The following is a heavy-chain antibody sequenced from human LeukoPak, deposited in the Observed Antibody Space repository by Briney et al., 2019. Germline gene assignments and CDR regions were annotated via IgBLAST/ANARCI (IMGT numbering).Heavy chain of an antibody. J-gene: IGHJ4*02. D-gene: IGHD3-22*01. CDR2: ISRSGSAI. CDR1: GFTFSSYA. V-gene: IGHV3-48*03. CDR3: ARRVIVVGLDY. Sequence: TGGSLRLSCAASGFTFSSYAMSWVRQAPGKGLEWVSYISRSGSAIYYADSVKGRFTISRDNAKNSLHLQMNSLRAEDTAVYYCARRVIVVGLDYWGQGTLVTVSS.